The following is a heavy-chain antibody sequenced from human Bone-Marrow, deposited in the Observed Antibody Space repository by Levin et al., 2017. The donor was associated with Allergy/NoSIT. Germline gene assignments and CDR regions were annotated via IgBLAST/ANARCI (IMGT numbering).Heavy chain of an antibody. CDR3: ARDVGGPTGGIRI. CDR1: GDSIETPNYF. V-gene: IGHV4-61*01. CDR2: ISYTGTT. D-gene: IGHD3-16*01. Sequence: SQTLSLTCTVSGDSIETPNYFWTWIRQPPGKGLEWVGYISYTGTTEYKSSLNSRVTISIDTSKNRFSLNLNSVTPPHAAIYYCARDVGGPTGGIRIWGQGTQVAVSS. J-gene: IGHJ4*02.